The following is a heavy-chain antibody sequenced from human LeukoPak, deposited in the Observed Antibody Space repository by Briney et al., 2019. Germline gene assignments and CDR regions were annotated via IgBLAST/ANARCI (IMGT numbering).Heavy chain of an antibody. CDR3: ARVRGYSYGYPDYYYMDV. V-gene: IGHV4-4*07. CDR1: GGSISSYY. CDR2: IYISGSGST. Sequence: SETLSLTCTVSGGSISSYYWSWIRQPAGKGLEWIGRIYISGSGSTNYNPSLKSRVTMSVDTSKNQFSLKLSSVTAADTAVYYCARVRGYSYGYPDYYYMDVWGKGTTVIISS. J-gene: IGHJ6*03. D-gene: IGHD5-18*01.